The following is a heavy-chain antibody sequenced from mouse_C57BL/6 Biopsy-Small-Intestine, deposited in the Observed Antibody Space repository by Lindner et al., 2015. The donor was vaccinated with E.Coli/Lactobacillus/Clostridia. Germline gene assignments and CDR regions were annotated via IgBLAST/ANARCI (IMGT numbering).Heavy chain of an antibody. J-gene: IGHJ3*01. CDR1: GFSFTGYY. CDR2: ISPYNGLS. Sequence: VQLQESGPELVKPGASVKISCKASGFSFTGYYMHWVKQSHGNILDWIGYISPYNGLSSYNQKFKGKATLTVDKSSRTAYMELRSLTSEDSAVYYCAGSVDSSGYVAYWGQGTLVTVSA. V-gene: IGHV1-31*01. D-gene: IGHD3-2*02. CDR3: AGSVDSSGYVAY.